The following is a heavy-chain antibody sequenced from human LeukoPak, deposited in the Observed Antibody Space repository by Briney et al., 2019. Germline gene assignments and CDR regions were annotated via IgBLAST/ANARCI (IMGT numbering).Heavy chain of an antibody. Sequence: SETLSLTCTVSGGSLSSGSYYWSWIRQPAGKGLEWIGRIYTSGSTNYNPSLKSRVTISVDTSKSQFSLKLSSVTAADTAVYYCARGGYDILTGYYISDYWGQGTLVTVSS. J-gene: IGHJ4*02. CDR2: IYTSGST. D-gene: IGHD3-9*01. V-gene: IGHV4-61*02. CDR3: ARGGYDILTGYYISDY. CDR1: GGSLSSGSYY.